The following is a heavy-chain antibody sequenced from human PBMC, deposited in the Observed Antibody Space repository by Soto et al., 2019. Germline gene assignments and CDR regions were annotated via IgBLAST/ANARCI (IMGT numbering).Heavy chain of an antibody. J-gene: IGHJ4*01. CDR3: ARCFRSFDS. V-gene: IGHV1-18*01. D-gene: IGHD3-16*01. Sequence: ASVKVSCKTSGYTFTSYGISWVRQAPGQGLEWMGWISTDKGKTNYAQKFQGRVTMTTDTSTSTAYMELRSLRSDDTAVYYCARCFRSFDSWGQVTLVTVSS. CDR2: ISTDKGKT. CDR1: GYTFTSYG.